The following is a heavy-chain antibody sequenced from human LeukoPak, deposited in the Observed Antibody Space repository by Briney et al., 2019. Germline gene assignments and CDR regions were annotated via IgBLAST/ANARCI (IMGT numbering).Heavy chain of an antibody. J-gene: IGHJ6*02. CDR1: GGSFSGYY. CDR3: ARAGPIVGATGYYYYYGMDV. D-gene: IGHD1-26*01. V-gene: IGHV4-34*01. Sequence: SETLSLTCAVYGGSFSGYYWSWIRQPPGKGLERIGEINHSGSTNYNPSLKSRVTISVDTSKNQFSLKLSSVTAADTAVYYCARAGPIVGATGYYYYYGMDVWGQGTTVTVSS. CDR2: INHSGST.